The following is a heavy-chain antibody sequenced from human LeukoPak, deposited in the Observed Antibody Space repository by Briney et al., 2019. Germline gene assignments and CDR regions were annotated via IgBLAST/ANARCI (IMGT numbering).Heavy chain of an antibody. Sequence: SVKVSCKASGGTLSSYAISWVRQAPGQGLEWMGRIIPILGIANYAQKFQGRVTITADKSTSTAYMELSSLRSEDTAVYYCARADGDIRDAFDIWGQGTMVTVSS. CDR2: IIPILGIA. J-gene: IGHJ3*02. CDR1: GGTLSSYA. D-gene: IGHD3-10*01. V-gene: IGHV1-69*04. CDR3: ARADGDIRDAFDI.